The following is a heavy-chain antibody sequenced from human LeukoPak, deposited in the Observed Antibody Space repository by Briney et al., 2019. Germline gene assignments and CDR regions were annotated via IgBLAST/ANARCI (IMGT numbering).Heavy chain of an antibody. CDR1: GGSVSSYY. V-gene: IGHV4-59*08. CDR2: IYYGGTT. D-gene: IGHD6-19*01. J-gene: IGHJ5*02. CDR3: ARRGSSGHYGGWFDP. Sequence: SETLSLTCSVSGGSVSSYYWGWIRQPPGKGLEWIGYIYYGGTTYYNPSLKSRVTISVDTSSNHVSLRLTSVTATDTAVYFCARRGSSGHYGGWFDPWGPGILVTVSS.